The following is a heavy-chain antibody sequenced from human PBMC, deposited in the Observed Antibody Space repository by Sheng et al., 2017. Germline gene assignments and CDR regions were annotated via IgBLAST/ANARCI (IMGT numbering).Heavy chain of an antibody. D-gene: IGHD3-10*01. J-gene: IGHJ5*02. V-gene: IGHV4-39*07. CDR3: ARGYGSGNNWFDP. CDR2: SIIVGTP. Sequence: QLQLQESGPGLVKPSETLSLTLLCLWGGSISSTTYYWGWIRQPPGKDWSGLGVSIIVGTPTTTRPSGVESPPSVDTSKNQVSLKLSSVTAADTAVYYCARGYGSGNNWFDPWGQGTLVTGLL. CDR1: GGSISSTTYY.